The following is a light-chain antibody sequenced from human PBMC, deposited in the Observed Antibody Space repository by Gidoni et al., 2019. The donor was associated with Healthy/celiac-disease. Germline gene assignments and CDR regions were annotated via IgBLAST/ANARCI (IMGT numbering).Light chain of an antibody. CDR2: GAS. CDR1: QSVSSSY. Sequence: ELVLPQSPGTLSLSPGERATLSCRASQSVSSSYLAWYQQKPGQAPRLRIYGASSRATGIPDRFSGSGSGTDFTLTISRLEPEDFAVYYCQQYGSSPLTFGPGTKVDIK. J-gene: IGKJ3*01. CDR3: QQYGSSPLT. V-gene: IGKV3-20*01.